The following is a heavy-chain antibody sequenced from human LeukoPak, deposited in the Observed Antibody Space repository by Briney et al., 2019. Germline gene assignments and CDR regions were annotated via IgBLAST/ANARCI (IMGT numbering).Heavy chain of an antibody. CDR1: GFTFTSYT. Sequence: GGSLRLSCVASGFTFTSYTMIWFRQAPGKGLEWVSAVNNRGVTYYADSVKGRFTISRDNSKNTLYLQMNSLRAEDTAVYYCATRGPYGSGSNVFDYWGQGTLVTVSS. CDR3: ATRGPYGSGSNVFDY. CDR2: VNNRGVT. D-gene: IGHD3-10*01. V-gene: IGHV3-23*01. J-gene: IGHJ4*02.